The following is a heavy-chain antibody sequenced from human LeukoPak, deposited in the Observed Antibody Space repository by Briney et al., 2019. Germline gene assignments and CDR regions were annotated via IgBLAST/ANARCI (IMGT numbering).Heavy chain of an antibody. CDR2: ISSSSTI. V-gene: IGHV3-48*02. D-gene: IGHD2/OR15-2a*01. Sequence: GGSLRLSCAASGFTFSSYSMNWVRQAPGKGLEWVSYISSSSTIYYADSVKGRFTISRDNAKNSLYLQMNSLRDEDTAVYYCAGNYYYGMDVWGQGTTVTVSS. CDR3: AGNYYYGMDV. CDR1: GFTFSSYS. J-gene: IGHJ6*02.